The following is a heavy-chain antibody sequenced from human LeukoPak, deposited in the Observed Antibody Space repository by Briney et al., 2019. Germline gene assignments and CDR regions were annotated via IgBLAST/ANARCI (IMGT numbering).Heavy chain of an antibody. CDR2: ISYDGSNK. D-gene: IGHD3-10*01. Sequence: GGSLRLSCAASGFTFSNYGMYWVRQAPGKGLEWVAIISYDGSNKYYADSVKGRFTISRDNSKNTLYLQMNSLRAEDTAVYYCARGTYYYGSGSYYDYWGQGTLVTVSS. CDR1: GFTFSNYG. CDR3: ARGTYYYGSGSYYDY. J-gene: IGHJ4*02. V-gene: IGHV3-30*03.